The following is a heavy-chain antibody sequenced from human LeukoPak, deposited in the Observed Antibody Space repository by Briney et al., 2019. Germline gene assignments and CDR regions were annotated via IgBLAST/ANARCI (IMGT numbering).Heavy chain of an antibody. D-gene: IGHD1-1*01. CDR2: IKEDGTEK. CDR1: GFTFSDFW. CDR3: VRESRPGGAMGLYHNLDY. V-gene: IGHV3-7*01. J-gene: IGHJ4*02. Sequence: GGSLRLSCAGSGFTFSDFWMTWIRQTPGKGLEWVANIKEDGTEKNLVDSVKGRFTISRDNTKNLLFLEMNNLRGDDTAIYYCVRESRPGGAMGLYHNLDYWGQGTLVAVSS.